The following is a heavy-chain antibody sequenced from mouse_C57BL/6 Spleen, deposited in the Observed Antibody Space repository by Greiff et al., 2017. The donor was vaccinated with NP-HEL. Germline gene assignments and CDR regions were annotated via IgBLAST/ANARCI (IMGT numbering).Heavy chain of an antibody. V-gene: IGHV1-54*01. CDR2: INPGSGGT. D-gene: IGHD2-5*01. Sequence: QVQLQQSGAELVRPGTSVKVSCKASGYAFTNYLIEWVKQRPGQGLEWIGVINPGSGGTNYNQKFKGKATLTADKSSSTAYMQLSSLTSEDSAVYFCARGDYSKFFYFDYWGQGTTLTVSS. CDR3: ARGDYSKFFYFDY. J-gene: IGHJ2*01. CDR1: GYAFTNYL.